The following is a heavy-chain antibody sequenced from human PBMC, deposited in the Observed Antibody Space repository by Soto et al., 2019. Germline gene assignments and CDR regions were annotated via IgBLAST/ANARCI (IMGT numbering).Heavy chain of an antibody. D-gene: IGHD3-22*01. V-gene: IGHV4-59*01. Sequence: KTSETLSLTCSVSGGSISDYYWSWIRQPPGKGLEWIGYTYYGWNTNYNPSLKSRVTISVDTSKNQFSLKLISVTAADTAVYYCARDREYYDSSGLYFDYWGQGTLVTV. J-gene: IGHJ4*02. CDR2: TYYGWNT. CDR1: GGSISDYY. CDR3: ARDREYYDSSGLYFDY.